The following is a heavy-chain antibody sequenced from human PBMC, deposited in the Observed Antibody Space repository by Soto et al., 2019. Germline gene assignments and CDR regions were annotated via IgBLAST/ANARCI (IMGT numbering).Heavy chain of an antibody. CDR2: IYYSGSA. CDR1: DGSIIIGDNY. D-gene: IGHD2-21*02. V-gene: IGHV4-30-4*01. CDR3: ARGPVVVVSAPYYFDS. Sequence: SETLSLTCDVSDGSIIIGDNYWSWIRQPRGKGLEWIAYIYYSGSAYYNPSLKSRVTISVDTSKNQFSLKLRSVTAADTAVYYCARGPVVVVSAPYYFDSWGQGALVTVSS. J-gene: IGHJ4*02.